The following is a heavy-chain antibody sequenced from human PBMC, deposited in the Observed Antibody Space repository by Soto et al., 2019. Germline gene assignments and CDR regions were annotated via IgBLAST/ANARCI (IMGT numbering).Heavy chain of an antibody. CDR2: ISRSGGST. D-gene: IGHD3-10*01. Sequence: GSLRLACAASGLIFSNYAMSWVRQAPGKGLEWVSGISRSGGSTYYSHSVKGRFTISRDNSKNTLYLQMNRLRVDDTVVYYCEKKVSGEFRNWFFDLWGRGTLVTGSS. CDR3: EKKVSGEFRNWFFDL. V-gene: IGHV3-23*01. CDR1: GLIFSNYA. J-gene: IGHJ2*01.